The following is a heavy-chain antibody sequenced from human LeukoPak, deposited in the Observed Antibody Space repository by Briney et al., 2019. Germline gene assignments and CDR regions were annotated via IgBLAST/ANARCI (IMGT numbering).Heavy chain of an antibody. CDR2: ISYDGSNK. V-gene: IGHV3-30*18. CDR3: AKRGRPGYSSSWYNKDLDY. Sequence: GGSLRLSCAASGFTFSSYGMHWVRQAPGKGLEWVAVISYDGSNKYYAASVKGRFTISRDNSKNTLYLQMNSLRAEDTAVYYCAKRGRPGYSSSWYNKDLDYWGQGTLVTVSS. D-gene: IGHD6-13*01. CDR1: GFTFSSYG. J-gene: IGHJ4*02.